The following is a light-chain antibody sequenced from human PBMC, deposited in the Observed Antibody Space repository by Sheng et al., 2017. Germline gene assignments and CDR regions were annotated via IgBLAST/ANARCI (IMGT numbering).Light chain of an antibody. Sequence: EVVLTQSPATLSVSPGETATLSCRASQSVSDYLAWYQQKPGQPPRLLIYDASNRAAGIPARFSGTGSGTDFTLTISSLEPEDFAVYYCQQRSNWPPVITFGQGTRLEIK. CDR1: QSVSDY. CDR3: QQRSNWPPVIT. J-gene: IGKJ5*01. CDR2: DAS. V-gene: IGKV3-11*01.